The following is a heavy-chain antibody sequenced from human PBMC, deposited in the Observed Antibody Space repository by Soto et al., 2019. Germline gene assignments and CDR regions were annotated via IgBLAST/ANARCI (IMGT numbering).Heavy chain of an antibody. D-gene: IGHD1-26*01. V-gene: IGHV1-8*01. CDR1: GYSFTSLD. CDR3: ARVVSAGVDY. Sequence: QVQLVQSGAEVREPGASVQVSCKASGYSFTSLDINWVRQTAGQGLEWMGWMQPSTGRTGYAQKFQGRVTMTRDTSINTAYMELTTLTSDDTAFYYCARVVSAGVDYWGQGNLVTVSS. J-gene: IGHJ4*02. CDR2: MQPSTGRT.